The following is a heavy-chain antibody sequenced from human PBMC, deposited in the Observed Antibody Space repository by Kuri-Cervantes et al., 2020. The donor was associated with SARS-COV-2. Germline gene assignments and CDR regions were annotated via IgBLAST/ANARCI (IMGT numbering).Heavy chain of an antibody. CDR2: FMSDGTSP. Sequence: GESLKISCAASGFTFGNYWMHWVRQAPGKGLVWVSRFMSDGTSPSYADSVRGRFTISRDNAKNTLYLQMNSLRAEDTAVYYCAKVYGDIVVVPAAKYFQHWGQGTLVTVSS. CDR1: GFTFGNYW. J-gene: IGHJ1*01. D-gene: IGHD2-2*01. V-gene: IGHV3-74*01. CDR3: AKVYGDIVVVPAAKYFQH.